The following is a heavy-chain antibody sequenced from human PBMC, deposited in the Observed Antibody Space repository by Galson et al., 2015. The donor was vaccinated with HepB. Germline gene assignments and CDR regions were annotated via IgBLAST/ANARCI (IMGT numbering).Heavy chain of an antibody. J-gene: IGHJ6*03. V-gene: IGHV3-30*18. Sequence: SLRLSCAASGFTFSSYALHWVRQAPGKGLEWVTVISYDGNNKYYADSVKGRFTVSRDNSKNTLYLQMNSLRAEDAAVYYCAKDMVITTQSYFYYYMDVWGKGTTVTVSS. D-gene: IGHD5-18*01. CDR1: GFTFSSYA. CDR3: AKDMVITTQSYFYYYMDV. CDR2: ISYDGNNK.